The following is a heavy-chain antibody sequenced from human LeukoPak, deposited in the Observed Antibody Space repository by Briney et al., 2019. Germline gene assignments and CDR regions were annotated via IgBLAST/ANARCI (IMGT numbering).Heavy chain of an antibody. D-gene: IGHD3-10*01. CDR2: ISYDGNNK. CDR3: ARAGDYGSGSFRWRHFDY. V-gene: IGHV3-30-3*01. Sequence: GRSLRLSCAASGFTFNSYAMVWVRQAPGKGLEWVALISYDGNNKYHADSVKARFTISRDDSNTLYLQMNSLRTEDTAAYYCARAGDYGSGSFRWRHFDYWGQGTLVTVSS. J-gene: IGHJ4*02. CDR1: GFTFNSYA.